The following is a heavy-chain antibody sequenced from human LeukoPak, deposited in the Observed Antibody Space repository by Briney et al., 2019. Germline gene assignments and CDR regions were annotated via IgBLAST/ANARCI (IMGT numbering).Heavy chain of an antibody. V-gene: IGHV3-30*03. Sequence: PGRSLRLSCAASGFTFSSYGMHWVRQAPGKGLEWVAVISYDGSNKYYADSVKGRFTISRDNSKNTLYLQMNSLRAEDTAVYYCASQLDLDYWGQGTLVTVSS. CDR3: ASQLDLDY. CDR1: GFTFSSYG. J-gene: IGHJ4*02. D-gene: IGHD6-13*01. CDR2: ISYDGSNK.